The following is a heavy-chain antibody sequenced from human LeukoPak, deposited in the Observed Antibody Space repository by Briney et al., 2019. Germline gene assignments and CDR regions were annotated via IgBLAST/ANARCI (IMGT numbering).Heavy chain of an antibody. Sequence: GGSLRLSCAASGFTFSSYGMHWVRQAPGKGLEWVAVISYDGSNKYYADSVKGRFTISRDNSKNTLYLQMNSLRAEDTAVYYCAGRAGDWFHFDYWGQGTLVTVPS. CDR3: AGRAGDWFHFDY. V-gene: IGHV3-30*03. CDR1: GFTFSSYG. J-gene: IGHJ4*02. D-gene: IGHD7-27*01. CDR2: ISYDGSNK.